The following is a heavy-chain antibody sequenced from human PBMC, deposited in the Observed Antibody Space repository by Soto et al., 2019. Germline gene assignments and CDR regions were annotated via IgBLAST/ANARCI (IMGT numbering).Heavy chain of an antibody. CDR1: GYTFTSYY. J-gene: IGHJ5*02. CDR2: INPSGGST. CDR3: ARVYPSDTRYGYVGNNWFDP. D-gene: IGHD5-18*01. V-gene: IGHV1-46*03. Sequence: ASVKVSCKASGYTFTSYYMHWVRQAPGQGLEWMGIINPSGGSTSYAQKFQGRVAMTRDTSTSTVYMELSSLRSEDTAVYYCARVYPSDTRYGYVGNNWFDPWGQGTLVTVSS.